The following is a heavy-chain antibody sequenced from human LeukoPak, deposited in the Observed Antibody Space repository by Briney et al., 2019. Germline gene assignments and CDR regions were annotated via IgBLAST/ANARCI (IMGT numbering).Heavy chain of an antibody. CDR1: GFTFSSYA. CDR3: AKAAVRGGYYYYGMDV. D-gene: IGHD6-19*01. Sequence: GGSLRLSCAASGFTFSSYAMSWVRQAPRKGLEWVSAISGSGDSTYYADSVKGRFSISRDNSKNTLYLQMNSLRAEDTAVYYCAKAAVRGGYYYYGMDVWGQGTTVTVSS. V-gene: IGHV3-23*01. CDR2: ISGSGDST. J-gene: IGHJ6*02.